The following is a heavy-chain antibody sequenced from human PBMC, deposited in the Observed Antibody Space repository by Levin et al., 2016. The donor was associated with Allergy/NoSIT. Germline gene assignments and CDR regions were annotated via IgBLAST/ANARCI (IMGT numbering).Heavy chain of an antibody. D-gene: IGHD3-10*01. CDR2: IDWNDDT. Sequence: WIRQPPGKALEWLAYIDWNDDTLYSTSLKTRLTISRDTSGNQVILTMSNMDPEDSATYYCARTPSTHNNYGYFFDYWGQGTPVTVSS. CDR3: ARTPSTHNNYGYFFDY. V-gene: IGHV2-70*04. J-gene: IGHJ4*02.